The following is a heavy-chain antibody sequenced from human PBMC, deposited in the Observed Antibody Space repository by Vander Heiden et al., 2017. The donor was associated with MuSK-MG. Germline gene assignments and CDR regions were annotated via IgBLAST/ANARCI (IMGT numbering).Heavy chain of an antibody. V-gene: IGHV4-34*01. D-gene: IGHD2-2*02. Sequence: QVQLQQWGAGLLKPSETLSLTCAVYGGSFSGYYWSWIRQPPGKGLEWIGEINHSGSTNYNTSLKRRVTISVDTSKNQFSLKLSSVTAAETAVYYCASRRHFSSTSCYTSTLDVWGKGTTVTVYS. CDR1: GGSFSGYY. J-gene: IGHJ6*04. CDR3: ASRRHFSSTSCYTSTLDV. CDR2: INHSGST.